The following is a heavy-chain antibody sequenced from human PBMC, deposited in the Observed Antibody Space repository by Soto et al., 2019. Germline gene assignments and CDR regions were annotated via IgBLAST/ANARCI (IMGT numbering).Heavy chain of an antibody. Sequence: DVQLVESGGGLVKPGGSLRLSCAASGFIFSSHNMNWVRQAPGKGLEWVSSITGSSSYIFYADSVKGRFTISRDNDKNTVYLQVNSLRAEDTGVYYCARLVASETGYGMDVWGQGTPVTVSS. V-gene: IGHV3-21*06. CDR2: ITGSSSYI. CDR1: GFIFSSHN. CDR3: ARLVASETGYGMDV. J-gene: IGHJ6*02. D-gene: IGHD3-9*01.